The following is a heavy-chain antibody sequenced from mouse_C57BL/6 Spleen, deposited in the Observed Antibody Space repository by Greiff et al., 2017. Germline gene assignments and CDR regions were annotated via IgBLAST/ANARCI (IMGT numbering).Heavy chain of an antibody. CDR2: ILPGSGST. D-gene: IGHD2-4*01. CDR1: GYTFTGYW. Sequence: QVQLQQSGAELMKPGASVKLSCKATGYTFTGYWIEWVKQRPGHGLEWIGEILPGSGSTNYNEKFKGKATFTADTSSNTAYMQLSSLTTDDSAIYYWARGLMGLRPHYYAMDYWGQGTSVTVSA. V-gene: IGHV1-9*01. CDR3: ARGLMGLRPHYYAMDY. J-gene: IGHJ4*01.